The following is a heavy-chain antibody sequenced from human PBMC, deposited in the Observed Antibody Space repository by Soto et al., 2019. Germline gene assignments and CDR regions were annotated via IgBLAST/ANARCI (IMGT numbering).Heavy chain of an antibody. CDR2: IWYDGSNK. J-gene: IGHJ4*02. Sequence: QVQLVESGGGVVQPGRSLRLSCAASGFSFSTYGMHWVRQAPGKGLEWVATIWYDGSNKYYTDSVKGGFTISRDNSKNTLYVHMNSLRDEDTAIYFCARRMPAEGTGAVDYWGQGTLVTVSS. CDR3: ARRMPAEGTGAVDY. D-gene: IGHD1-1*01. CDR1: GFSFSTYG. V-gene: IGHV3-33*01.